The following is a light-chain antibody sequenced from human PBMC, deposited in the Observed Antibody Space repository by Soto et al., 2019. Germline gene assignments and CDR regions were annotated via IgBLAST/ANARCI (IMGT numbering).Light chain of an antibody. J-gene: IGKJ3*01. CDR2: AAS. V-gene: IGKV1-27*01. Sequence: DIQMTQSPSSLSASVGDRVTITCRASQGISNYLAWYQQKPGKVPKLLIYAASTLQSAVPSRFSGSGSGTDFTLTISGLQPEDVATYDCQKYNSAPRNFGPGTKVDSK. CDR3: QKYNSAPRN. CDR1: QGISNY.